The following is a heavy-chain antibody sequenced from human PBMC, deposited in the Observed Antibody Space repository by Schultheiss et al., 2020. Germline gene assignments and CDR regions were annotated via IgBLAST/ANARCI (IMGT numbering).Heavy chain of an antibody. CDR1: GGTFSSYA. V-gene: IGHV1-69*13. Sequence: SVKVSCKASGGTFSSYAISWVRQAPGQGLEWMGGIIPIFGTANYAQKFQGRVTITADESTSTAYMELSRLRSDDTAVYYCARDPTIGYDFWSGKTYGMDVWGQGTTVTVSS. CDR2: IIPIFGTA. D-gene: IGHD3-3*01. J-gene: IGHJ6*02. CDR3: ARDPTIGYDFWSGKTYGMDV.